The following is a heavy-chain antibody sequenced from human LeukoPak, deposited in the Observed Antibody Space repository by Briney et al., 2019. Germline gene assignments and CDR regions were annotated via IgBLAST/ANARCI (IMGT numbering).Heavy chain of an antibody. J-gene: IGHJ4*02. V-gene: IGHV4-34*01. CDR2: INHSGST. D-gene: IGHD7-27*01. CDR3: ARRWGYFDY. CDR1: GGSFSGYY. Sequence: SETLSLTCAVYGGSFSGYYWSWIRQPPGKGLEWIGEINHSGSTNYNPSLKSRVTISVDTSKNQFSLKLSSVTAADTAVYYCARRWGYFDYWGQGTLVTVSS.